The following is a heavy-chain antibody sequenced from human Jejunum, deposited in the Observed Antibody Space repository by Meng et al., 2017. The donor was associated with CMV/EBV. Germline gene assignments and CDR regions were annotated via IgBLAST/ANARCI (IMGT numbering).Heavy chain of an antibody. D-gene: IGHD3-16*01. CDR2: INTNGSDT. V-gene: IGHV3-74*01. CDR1: GFTCSSYW. J-gene: IGHJ4*02. Sequence: LAWVASGFTCSSYWRHWVRQATGKGLVWVSRINTNGSDTSYADSVKGRFTISRDNAKKTLFLQMNSLRAEDTAVYYCTSDTFGREDSWGQGTLVTVSS. CDR3: TSDTFGREDS.